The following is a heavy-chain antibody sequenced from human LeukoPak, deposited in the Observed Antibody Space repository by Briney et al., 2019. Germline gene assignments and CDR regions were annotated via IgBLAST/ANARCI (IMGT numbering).Heavy chain of an antibody. CDR3: ARRFDYYYYYMDV. CDR2: INHSGST. CDR1: GGSISSYY. J-gene: IGHJ6*03. Sequence: SETLSLTCTVSGGSISSYYWSWIRQPPGKGLEWIGEINHSGSTNYNPSLKSRVTISVDTSKNQFSLKLSSVTAADTAVYYCARRFDYYYYYMDVWGKGTTVTISS. V-gene: IGHV4-34*01. D-gene: IGHD3-10*01.